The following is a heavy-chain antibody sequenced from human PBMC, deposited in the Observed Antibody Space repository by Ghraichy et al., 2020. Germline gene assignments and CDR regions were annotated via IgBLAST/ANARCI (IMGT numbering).Heavy chain of an antibody. D-gene: IGHD5-24*01. CDR2: INKDGSQD. Sequence: GGSLRLSCVASGFSFSTYWMTWVRQAPGKGLEWVAKINKDGSQDYYVDSVDSVKGRFTVSRDNARNSLYLQMNSLRAEDTAVYYCARDRGYNFLDYWGQGTLVTFSS. J-gene: IGHJ4*02. CDR3: ARDRGYNFLDY. CDR1: GFSFSTYW. V-gene: IGHV3-7*01.